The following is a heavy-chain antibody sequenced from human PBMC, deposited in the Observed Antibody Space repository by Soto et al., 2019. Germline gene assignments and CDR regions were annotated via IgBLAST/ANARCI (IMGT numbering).Heavy chain of an antibody. J-gene: IGHJ4*02. CDR2: IYYSGST. CDR3: ARAYGGNGFDY. V-gene: IGHV4-59*01. CDR1: GGSISSYY. D-gene: IGHD2-15*01. Sequence: SETLSLTCTVSGGSISSYYWSWIRQPPGKGLEWIGYIYYSGSTNYNPSLKSRVTISVDTSKNQFTLKLSSVTAADTAVYYCARAYGGNGFDYWGQGTLVTVSS.